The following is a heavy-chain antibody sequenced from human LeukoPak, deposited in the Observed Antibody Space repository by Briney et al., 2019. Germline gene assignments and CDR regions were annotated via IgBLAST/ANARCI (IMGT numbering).Heavy chain of an antibody. J-gene: IGHJ6*02. CDR1: GSTFTGYY. CDR2: INPKSGGT. CDR3: AREYYYYGMDV. Sequence: ASVKLSCTASGSTFTGYYMPWVRHAPGQGLEWKGRINPKSGGTNYAQKFQGRVTMTRDTSISTAHMELSRLRSDDTAVYYCAREYYYYGMDVWGQGTTVTVSS. V-gene: IGHV1-2*02.